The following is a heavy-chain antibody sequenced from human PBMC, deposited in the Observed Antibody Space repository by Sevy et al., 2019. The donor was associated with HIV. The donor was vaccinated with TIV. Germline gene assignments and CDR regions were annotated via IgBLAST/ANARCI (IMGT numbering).Heavy chain of an antibody. D-gene: IGHD3-22*01. V-gene: IGHV1-69*13. Sequence: ASVKVSCKASGGTFSSYAISWVRQAPGQGLEWMGGIIPIFGTANYAQKFQGRVTITADESTSTAYMELSSLRSEDTAVYYCARDGSGYYDSSGYYYPQYNWFDPWGQGTLVTVSS. J-gene: IGHJ5*02. CDR1: GGTFSSYA. CDR3: ARDGSGYYDSSGYYYPQYNWFDP. CDR2: IIPIFGTA.